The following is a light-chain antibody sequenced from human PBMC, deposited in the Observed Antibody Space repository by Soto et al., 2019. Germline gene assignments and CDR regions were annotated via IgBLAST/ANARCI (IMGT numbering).Light chain of an antibody. CDR3: HQSGDTPPWT. Sequence: DIPMTQSPSSLSASVGDRVIITCRASQSIRKYLNWYQHKPGKVPTLLIYAASSLQSGVPSRFSGSGYGTEFPLTITSLQPEDFAAYYCHQSGDTPPWTFCQGTKVEIK. J-gene: IGKJ1*01. CDR2: AAS. V-gene: IGKV1-39*01. CDR1: QSIRKY.